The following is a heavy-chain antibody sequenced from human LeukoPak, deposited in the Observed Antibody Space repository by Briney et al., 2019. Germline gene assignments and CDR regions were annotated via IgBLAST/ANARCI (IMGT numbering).Heavy chain of an antibody. CDR1: GYRFATFW. CDR3: ARLSRTWYYFDY. D-gene: IGHD6-13*01. J-gene: IGHJ4*02. CDR2: IYPSDSDT. V-gene: IGHV5-51*01. Sequence: GESLKISCKGSGYRFATFWIGWVRQMPGKGLELMGIIYPSDSDTKYSPSFQGQVTISADKSISTAYLQWSTLEASDTAMYYCARLSRTWYYFDYWGQGALVTVSS.